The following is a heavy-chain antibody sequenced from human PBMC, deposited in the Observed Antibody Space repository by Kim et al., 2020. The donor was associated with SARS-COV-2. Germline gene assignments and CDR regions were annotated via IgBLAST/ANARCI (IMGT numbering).Heavy chain of an antibody. V-gene: IGHV3-23*01. CDR2: ISGSGGST. D-gene: IGHD3-10*01. Sequence: GGSLRLSCAASGFTFSSYAMSWVRQAPGKGLEWVSAISGSGGSTYYADSVKGRFTISRDNSKNTLYLQMNSLRAEDTAVYYCRGMVRGVIFDYWGQGTLVTVSS. CDR3: RGMVRGVIFDY. CDR1: GFTFSSYA. J-gene: IGHJ4*02.